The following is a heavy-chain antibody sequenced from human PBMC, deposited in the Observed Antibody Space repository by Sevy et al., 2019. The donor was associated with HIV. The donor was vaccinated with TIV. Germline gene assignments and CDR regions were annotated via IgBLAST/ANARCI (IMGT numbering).Heavy chain of an antibody. CDR1: GFTFDAYG. Sequence: GGSLRLSCAASGFTFDAYGMYWVRQAPGKGLEWVSGITWSRNTIDYADSVKGRFTISRDNAKNSLYLQMNSLRTEDTAFYYGVKGTMEGSIDLYDPLEIWGQGKRVTASS. CDR3: VKGTMEGSIDLYDPLEI. V-gene: IGHV3-9*01. J-gene: IGHJ3*02. CDR2: ITWSRNTI. D-gene: IGHD3-16*01.